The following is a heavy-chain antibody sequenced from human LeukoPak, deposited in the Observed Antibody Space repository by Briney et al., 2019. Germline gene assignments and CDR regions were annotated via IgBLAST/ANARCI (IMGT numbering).Heavy chain of an antibody. D-gene: IGHD5-24*01. V-gene: IGHV5-51*01. CDR1: GYSFTAFW. CDR2: IYPGDSET. J-gene: IGHJ4*02. Sequence: GESLKISCQASGYSFTAFWIAWVRQMPGKGLEWMGIIYPGDSETRYSPCFQGQVTISVDKSISTAYLQWSSLKASDTAMYYCARQATIDYFDYWGQGTLVTVSS. CDR3: ARQATIDYFDY.